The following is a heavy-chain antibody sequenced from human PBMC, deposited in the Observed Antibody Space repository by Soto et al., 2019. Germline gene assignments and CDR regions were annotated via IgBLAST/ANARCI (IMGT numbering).Heavy chain of an antibody. CDR3: ARVLDMIVVGSGMDV. CDR2: ISYDGSKK. Sequence: QVQLVESGGGVVQPGRSLRLSCAASGFTFSSYAMHWVRQAPGKGLEWVAVISYDGSKKYYADSVKGRFTISRDNSKNTLYLQMNSLRAEDTAVYYCARVLDMIVVGSGMDVWGQGTTVTVSS. J-gene: IGHJ6*02. D-gene: IGHD3-22*01. CDR1: GFTFSSYA. V-gene: IGHV3-30-3*01.